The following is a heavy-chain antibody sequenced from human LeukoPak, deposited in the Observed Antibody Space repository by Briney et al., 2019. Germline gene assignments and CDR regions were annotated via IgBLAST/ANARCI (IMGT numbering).Heavy chain of an antibody. CDR3: ARDLIAVAGQY. D-gene: IGHD6-19*01. CDR1: GFTFSSYS. J-gene: IGHJ4*02. Sequence: GGSLRLSCAASGFTFSSYSMNWVRQAPGKGLEWVSSISSSSSYIYYADSVKGRFTISRDNAKNSLYLQMNSLRAEDTAVYYCARDLIAVAGQYWSQGTLVTVSS. CDR2: ISSSSSYI. V-gene: IGHV3-21*01.